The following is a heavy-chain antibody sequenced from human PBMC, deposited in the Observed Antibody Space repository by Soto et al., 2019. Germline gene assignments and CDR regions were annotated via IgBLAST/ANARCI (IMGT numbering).Heavy chain of an antibody. J-gene: IGHJ6*02. CDR1: GYTFTSYA. V-gene: IGHV1-3*01. Sequence: QVQLVQSGAEVKKPGASVKVSCKASGYTFTSYAMHWVRQAPGQRLEWMGWINAGNGNTKYSQKFQGRVTITRDTSASTAYMELSSLRSEETAVYYCWPDIVVVPAAIGGWGQGTTVTVSS. CDR3: WPDIVVVPAAIGG. D-gene: IGHD2-2*01. CDR2: INAGNGNT.